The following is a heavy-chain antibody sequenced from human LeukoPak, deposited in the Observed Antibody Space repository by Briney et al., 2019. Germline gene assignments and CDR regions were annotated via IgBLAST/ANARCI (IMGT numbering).Heavy chain of an antibody. Sequence: ASVKVSCKASGYTFTSYDINWVRQATGQGLEWMGWMNPNSGNTGYAQKLQGRVTMTTDTSTSTAYMELRSLRSDDTAVYYCARGPYEDDAFDIWGQGTMVTVSS. CDR3: ARGPYEDDAFDI. CDR1: GYTFTSYD. D-gene: IGHD5-12*01. CDR2: MNPNSGNT. J-gene: IGHJ3*02. V-gene: IGHV1-8*01.